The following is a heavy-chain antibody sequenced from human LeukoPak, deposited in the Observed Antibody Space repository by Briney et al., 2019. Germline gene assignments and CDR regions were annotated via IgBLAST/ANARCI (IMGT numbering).Heavy chain of an antibody. D-gene: IGHD3-3*01. Sequence: SETLSLTCAVYGGSFSGYYWSWIRQPPGKGLEWIGEINHSGSTNYNPSLKSRVTISVDTSKNQFSLKLSSVTAADTAVYYCARHKRGFLEWFRPFDYWGQGTLVTVSS. J-gene: IGHJ4*02. CDR1: GGSFSGYY. CDR2: INHSGST. CDR3: ARHKRGFLEWFRPFDY. V-gene: IGHV4-34*01.